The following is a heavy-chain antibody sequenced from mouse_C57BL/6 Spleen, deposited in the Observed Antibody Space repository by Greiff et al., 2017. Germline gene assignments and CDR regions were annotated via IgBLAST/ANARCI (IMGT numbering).Heavy chain of an antibody. CDR2: IDPSDSYT. D-gene: IGHD1-1*01. V-gene: IGHV1-59*01. Sequence: QVQLQQPGAELVRPGTSVKLSCKASGYTFTSYWMHWVKQRPGEGLEWIGVIDPSDSYTNYNQKFKGKATVTVDTSSSTAYMQRSSLTSEDSAVYYCARKDPSTVVDYWGQGTTLTVSS. CDR1: GYTFTSYW. J-gene: IGHJ2*01. CDR3: ARKDPSTVVDY.